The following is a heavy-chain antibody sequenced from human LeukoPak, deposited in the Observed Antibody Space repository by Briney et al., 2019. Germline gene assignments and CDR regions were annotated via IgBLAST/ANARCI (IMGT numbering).Heavy chain of an antibody. CDR3: AAPPGYCSGGSCYFTWEY. D-gene: IGHD2-15*01. CDR2: IGSSGSTI. J-gene: IGHJ4*02. CDR1: GFTFSDYC. V-gene: IGHV3-11*01. Sequence: PGGSLRLSCAASGFTFSDYCMSWIRQAPGKGLEWVSYIGSSGSTIYYADSVKGRFTISRDNAKNSLYLQMNSLRAEDTAVYYCAAPPGYCSGGSCYFTWEYWGQGTLVTVSS.